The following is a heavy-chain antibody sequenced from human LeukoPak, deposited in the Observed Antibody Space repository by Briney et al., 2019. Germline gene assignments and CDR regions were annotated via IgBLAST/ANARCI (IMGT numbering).Heavy chain of an antibody. Sequence: ASVKVSCKASGYTFTGYYMHWVRQAPGQGLEWMGWINPNSGGTNYAQKFQGRVTMTRDTSISTAYMELSRLRSDDTAVYYCARVMYYDILTARSGAFDIWGQGTMVTVSS. V-gene: IGHV1-2*02. D-gene: IGHD3-9*01. CDR2: INPNSGGT. CDR3: ARVMYYDILTARSGAFDI. J-gene: IGHJ3*02. CDR1: GYTFTGYY.